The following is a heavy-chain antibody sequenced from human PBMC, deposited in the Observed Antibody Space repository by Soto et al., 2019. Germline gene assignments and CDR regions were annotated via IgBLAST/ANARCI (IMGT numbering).Heavy chain of an antibody. J-gene: IGHJ6*02. CDR2: INHSGST. CDR1: GGSFSGYY. Sequence: SETLSLTCAVYGGSFSGYYWSWIRQPPGKGLEWIGEINHSGSTNYNPSLKSRVTISVDTSKNQFSLKLSSVTAADTAVYYCATVTPYYYYYYGMDVWGQGTTVTVSS. D-gene: IGHD4-4*01. CDR3: ATVTPYYYYYYGMDV. V-gene: IGHV4-34*01.